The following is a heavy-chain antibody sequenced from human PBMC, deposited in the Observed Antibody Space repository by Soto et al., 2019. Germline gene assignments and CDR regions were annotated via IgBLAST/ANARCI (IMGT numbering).Heavy chain of an antibody. J-gene: IGHJ6*02. CDR3: ARDKDRLMDV. CDR1: GYTFTGYY. Sequence: VASVKVSCKASGYTFTGYYMHWVRQAPGQGLEGMGWINPNSGGTNYAQKFQGWVTMTRDTSISTAYMELSRLRSDGTAVYYCARDKDRLMDVWGQGTTVTVSS. CDR2: INPNSGGT. V-gene: IGHV1-2*04. D-gene: IGHD2-15*01.